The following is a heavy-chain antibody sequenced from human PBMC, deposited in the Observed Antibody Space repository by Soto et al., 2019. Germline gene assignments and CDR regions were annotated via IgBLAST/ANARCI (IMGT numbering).Heavy chain of an antibody. CDR2: ISSSSSTI. CDR1: GFSFSSYS. D-gene: IGHD1-26*01. J-gene: IGHJ4*02. V-gene: IGHV3-48*02. CDR3: ARAPSGSYPLDY. Sequence: EVQLVESGGGLVQPGGSLRLSCAASGFSFSSYSMNWVRQVPGKGLEWVSYISSSSSTIYYADAVKGRFTISRDKAKNSLYLQMNSLRDEDTAVYYCARAPSGSYPLDYWGQGTLVTVSS.